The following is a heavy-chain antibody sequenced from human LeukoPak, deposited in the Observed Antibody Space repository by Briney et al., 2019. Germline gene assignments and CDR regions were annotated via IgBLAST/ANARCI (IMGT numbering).Heavy chain of an antibody. CDR2: ISGSGGST. V-gene: IGHV3-23*01. J-gene: IGHJ1*01. CDR3: AKDRAWAEQQLVPEYFQH. D-gene: IGHD6-13*01. CDR1: GFTFSSYA. Sequence: GGSLRLSCAASGFTFSSYAMSWVRQAPGKGLEWVSGISGSGGSTYYADSVKGRFTISRDNSKNTLYLQMNSLEAEDTAVYYCAKDRAWAEQQLVPEYFQHWGQGTLVTVSS.